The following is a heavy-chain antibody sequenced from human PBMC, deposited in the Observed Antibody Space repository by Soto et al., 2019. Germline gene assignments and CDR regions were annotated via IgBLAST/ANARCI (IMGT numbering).Heavy chain of an antibody. D-gene: IGHD3-3*01. V-gene: IGHV4-31*03. Sequence: SETLSLTCTVSGGSISSGGYYWSWIRQHPGKGLEWIGYIYYSGSTYYNPSLKSRVTISVDTSKNQFSLKLSSVTAADTAVYYCARVVVGRSGYPNWFDPWGQGTLVTVSS. CDR3: ARVVVGRSGYPNWFDP. CDR2: IYYSGST. J-gene: IGHJ5*02. CDR1: GGSISSGGYY.